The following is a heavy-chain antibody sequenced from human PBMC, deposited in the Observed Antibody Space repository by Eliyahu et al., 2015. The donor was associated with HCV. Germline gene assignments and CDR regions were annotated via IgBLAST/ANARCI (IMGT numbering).Heavy chain of an antibody. Sequence: EVQLLESGGGLVQPGGSLRLSCAASGFTFSSXAMXWVRQAPGKGVGGVSGISXSXGSTYYADSVKGRFTISRDNSKNTLYLQMNSLRAEDTAVYYCAKDKYYTSSSESYFDYWGQGSLVTVSS. CDR1: GFTFSSXA. D-gene: IGHD6-6*01. CDR2: ISXSXGST. CDR3: AKDKYYTSSSESYFDY. J-gene: IGHJ4*02. V-gene: IGHV3-23*01.